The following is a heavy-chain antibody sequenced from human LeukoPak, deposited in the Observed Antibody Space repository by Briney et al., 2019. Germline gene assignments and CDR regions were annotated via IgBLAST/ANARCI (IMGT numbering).Heavy chain of an antibody. V-gene: IGHV4-38-2*02. D-gene: IGHD1-20*01. CDR3: ARINWNPDY. Sequence: SETLSLTCSVSGYSIKSGYHWGWIRQPPGTGLEWIGNIYRSGSTYYNSSLKSRVTISIDTSKNQFSLKLSSLTAADTAVYFCARINWNPDYWGQGTLVTVSS. J-gene: IGHJ4*02. CDR2: IYRSGST. CDR1: GYSIKSGYH.